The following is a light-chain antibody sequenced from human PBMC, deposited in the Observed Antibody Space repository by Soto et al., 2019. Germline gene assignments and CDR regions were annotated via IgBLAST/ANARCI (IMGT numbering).Light chain of an antibody. CDR2: DVS. V-gene: IGLV2-14*01. CDR3: SSYTSSSTYV. CDR1: SSDVGGYNY. J-gene: IGLJ1*01. Sequence: QSVLTQPASVSGSPGQSITISCTGTSSDVGGYNYVSWYQQHPGKAPKLMIYDVSNRPSGVSTRFSGSKSGNTASLTSSGLQAEDEADYYCSSYTSSSTYVFGTGTKLTVL.